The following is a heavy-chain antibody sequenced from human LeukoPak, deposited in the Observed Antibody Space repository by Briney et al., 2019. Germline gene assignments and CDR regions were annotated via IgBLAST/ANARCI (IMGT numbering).Heavy chain of an antibody. CDR3: ARWTMVRGVYYYYMDV. Sequence: ASVKVSCKASGYTFTSYGISWVRQAPGHGLEWMGWISAYNGNTNYAQKLQGRVTMTTDTSTSTAYMELRSLRSDDTAVYYCARWTMVRGVYYYYMDVWGKGTTVTISS. V-gene: IGHV1-18*01. CDR1: GYTFTSYG. CDR2: ISAYNGNT. J-gene: IGHJ6*03. D-gene: IGHD3-10*01.